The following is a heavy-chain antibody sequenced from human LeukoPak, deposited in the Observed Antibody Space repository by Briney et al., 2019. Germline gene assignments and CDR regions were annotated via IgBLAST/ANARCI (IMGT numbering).Heavy chain of an antibody. J-gene: IGHJ5*02. CDR3: ARGRVRAIFGVVIPNWFDP. D-gene: IGHD3-3*01. Sequence: SETLSLTCAVYGGSFSGYYWSWIRQPPGKGLEWIGEINHSGSTNYNPSLKSRVTISVDTFKNQFSLKLSSVTAADTAVYYCARGRVRAIFGVVIPNWFDPWGQGTLVTVSS. V-gene: IGHV4-34*01. CDR2: INHSGST. CDR1: GGSFSGYY.